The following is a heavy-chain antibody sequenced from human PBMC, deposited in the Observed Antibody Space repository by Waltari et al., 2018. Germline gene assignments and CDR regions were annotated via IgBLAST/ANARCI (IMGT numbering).Heavy chain of an antibody. D-gene: IGHD6-19*01. V-gene: IGHV4-38-2*01. J-gene: IGHJ1*01. CDR1: GYSISSGYY. CDR2: IYHSGST. CDR3: ARLAVAGYFQH. Sequence: QVQLQESGPGLVKPSETLSLTCAVSGYSISSGYYWGWIRQPPGKGLEWIGSIYHSGSTYYNPSLKSRVTRSVDTSKNQFSLKLSSVTAADTAVYYCARLAVAGYFQHWGQGTLVTVSS.